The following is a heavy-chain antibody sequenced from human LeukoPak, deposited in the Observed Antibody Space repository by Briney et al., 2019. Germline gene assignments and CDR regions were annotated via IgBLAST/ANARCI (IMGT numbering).Heavy chain of an antibody. V-gene: IGHV5-51*01. J-gene: IGHJ5*02. CDR1: GYSFTSYW. D-gene: IGHD6-19*01. CDR3: ARRVSSGWYNGARDNSWFDP. Sequence: GESLKISCKGSGYSFTSYWIGWVRQMPGKGLEWMGIIYPGDSDTRYSPSFQGQVTISADKSISTAYLQWSSLKASDTAMYYCARRVSSGWYNGARDNSWFDPWGQGTLVTVSS. CDR2: IYPGDSDT.